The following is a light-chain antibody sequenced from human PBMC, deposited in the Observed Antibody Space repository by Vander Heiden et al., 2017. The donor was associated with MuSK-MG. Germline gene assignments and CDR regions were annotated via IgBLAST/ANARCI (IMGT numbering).Light chain of an antibody. CDR1: QSISNNY. Sequence: EIVLTQSPGTLSLSPGERGTLSCRASQSISNNYLAWYQQKPVQAPRLLIYGASSRASGIPDRFSGSGSGTDFTLTLSSLETEDFAVYYCQQYGSSPWTFGQGTKVDLK. CDR3: QQYGSSPWT. J-gene: IGKJ1*01. V-gene: IGKV3-20*01. CDR2: GAS.